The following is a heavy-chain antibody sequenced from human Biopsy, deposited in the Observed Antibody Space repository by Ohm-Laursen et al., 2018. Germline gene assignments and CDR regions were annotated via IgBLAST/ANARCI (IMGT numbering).Heavy chain of an antibody. V-gene: IGHV3-7*04. CDR1: GFIFSTYT. D-gene: IGHD6-13*01. Sequence: SLRLSCAASGFIFSTYTMNWVRQTPEKGLEWVANMNQDGSEEHYVDSVKGRFTISRDNSKSSLYLQMNSLRDEDTAVYYCARGPSGTAAGRFASWGQGTLVTVSS. CDR3: ARGPSGTAAGRFAS. J-gene: IGHJ4*02. CDR2: MNQDGSEE.